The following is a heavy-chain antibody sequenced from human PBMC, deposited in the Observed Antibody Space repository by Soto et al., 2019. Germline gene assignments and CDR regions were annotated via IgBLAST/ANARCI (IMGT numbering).Heavy chain of an antibody. D-gene: IGHD1-1*01. CDR2: ISYDGSNK. V-gene: IGHV3-30*18. CDR1: GFTFSSYG. J-gene: IGHJ4*02. CDR3: AKDTLNWNYFNH. Sequence: PGGSLRLSCAASGFTFSSYGMHWVRQAPGKGLEWVAVISYDGSNKYYADSVKGRFTISRDNSKNTLYLQMNSLRAEDTAVYYCAKDTLNWNYFNHWGQGTLVTVSS.